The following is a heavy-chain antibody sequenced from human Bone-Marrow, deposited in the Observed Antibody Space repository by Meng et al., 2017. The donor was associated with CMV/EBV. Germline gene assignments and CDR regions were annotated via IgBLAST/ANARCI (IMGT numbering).Heavy chain of an antibody. D-gene: IGHD6-6*01. Sequence: SVKVSCKASGYTFTSYGISWVRQAPGQGLEWMGGIIPILGIANYAQKFQGRVTITADKSTSTAYMELSSLRSEDTAVYYCARGDRAARPDLGDVWGQGTTVTVSS. V-gene: IGHV1-69*10. CDR1: GYTFTSYG. J-gene: IGHJ6*02. CDR2: IIPILGIA. CDR3: ARGDRAARPDLGDV.